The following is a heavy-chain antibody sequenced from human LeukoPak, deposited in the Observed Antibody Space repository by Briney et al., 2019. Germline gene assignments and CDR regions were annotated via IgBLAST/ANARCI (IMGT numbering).Heavy chain of an antibody. D-gene: IGHD2-15*01. V-gene: IGHV3-23*01. CDR2: LSGSGGST. CDR3: AKGRTPDY. Sequence: GGSLRLSCAASGFTFSTYVMTWVRQAPGKGLEWVSALSGSGGSTFYADSVKGRFTISRDNSNNTLYLHMNSLRAEDTAEYYYAKGRTPDYWGQGTVVTVSS. CDR1: GFTFSTYV. J-gene: IGHJ4*02.